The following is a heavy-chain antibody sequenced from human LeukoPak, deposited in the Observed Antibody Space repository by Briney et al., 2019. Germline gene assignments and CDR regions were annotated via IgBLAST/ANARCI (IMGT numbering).Heavy chain of an antibody. CDR3: ARSPAVAGLYYYYYYMDV. CDR1: GGSISSSSYY. CDR2: IYTSGST. J-gene: IGHJ6*03. Sequence: PSETLSLTCTVSGGSISSSSYYWSWIRQPAGKGLEWIGRIYTSGSTNYNPSLKSRVTISVDTSKNQFSLKLSSVTAADTAVYYCARSPAVAGLYYYYYYMDVWGKGTTVTISS. V-gene: IGHV4-61*02. D-gene: IGHD6-19*01.